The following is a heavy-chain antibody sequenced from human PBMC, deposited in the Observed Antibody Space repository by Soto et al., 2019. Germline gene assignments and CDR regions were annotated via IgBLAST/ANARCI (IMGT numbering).Heavy chain of an antibody. CDR1: GFTFSSYG. Sequence: QVQLVESGGGVVQPGRSLRLSCAASGFTFSSYGMHWVRQAPGKGLEWVAVISYDGSNKYYADSVKGRFTISRDNSKNTLYLQMNSLRAEDTAVYYCAKDLYDLWSGYYYYGMDVWGQGTTVTVSS. CDR3: AKDLYDLWSGYYYYGMDV. J-gene: IGHJ6*02. D-gene: IGHD3-3*01. V-gene: IGHV3-30*18. CDR2: ISYDGSNK.